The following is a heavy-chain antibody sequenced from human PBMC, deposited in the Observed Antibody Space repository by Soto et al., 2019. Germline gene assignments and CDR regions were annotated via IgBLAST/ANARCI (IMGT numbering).Heavy chain of an antibody. CDR3: ARGMFTIFGVVIEDAFDI. V-gene: IGHV4-59*01. Sequence: QVQLQESGPGLVKPSETLSLTCTVSGGSISSYYWSWIRQPPGKGLEWIGYIYYSGSTNYNPSLKSRVTISVDTSKNQFSLKLSSVTAADTAVYYCARGMFTIFGVVIEDAFDIWGQGTMVTVSS. D-gene: IGHD3-3*01. J-gene: IGHJ3*02. CDR1: GGSISSYY. CDR2: IYYSGST.